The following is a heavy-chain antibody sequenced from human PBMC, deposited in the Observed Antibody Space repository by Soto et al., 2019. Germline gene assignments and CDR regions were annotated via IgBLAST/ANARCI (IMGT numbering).Heavy chain of an antibody. J-gene: IGHJ4*02. Sequence: PGGSLRLSCAASGFTFSSYWMSWVRQAPGKGLEWVANIKQDGSEKYYVDSVKGRFTISRDNAKNSLYLQMNSLRAEDTAVYYCAKGQVVPAAIDFDYWGQGTLVTVSS. CDR1: GFTFSSYW. CDR2: IKQDGSEK. D-gene: IGHD2-2*02. V-gene: IGHV3-7*03. CDR3: AKGQVVPAAIDFDY.